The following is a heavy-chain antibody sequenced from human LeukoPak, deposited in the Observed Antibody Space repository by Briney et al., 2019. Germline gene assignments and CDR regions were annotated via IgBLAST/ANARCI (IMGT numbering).Heavy chain of an antibody. CDR2: IYYSGST. Sequence: PSETLSLTCTVSGGSISSYYWSWLRQPPGKGLEWIGYIYYSGSTNYNPSLKSRVTISVDTSKNQFSLKLSSVTAADTAVYYCARGRTYYYGSGSYYTVGWFDPWGQGTLVTVSS. J-gene: IGHJ5*02. CDR3: ARGRTYYYGSGSYYTVGWFDP. V-gene: IGHV4-59*01. D-gene: IGHD3-10*01. CDR1: GGSISSYY.